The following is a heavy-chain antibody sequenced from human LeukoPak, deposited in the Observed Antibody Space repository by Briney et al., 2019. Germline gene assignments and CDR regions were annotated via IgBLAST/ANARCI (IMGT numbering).Heavy chain of an antibody. J-gene: IGHJ4*02. CDR3: ASKPLRYFDWLLED. CDR1: GYTFTGYY. Sequence: ASVKVSCKASGYTFTGYYMHWVRQAPGQGLEWMGWINAGNGNTKYSQKFQGRVTITRDTSASTAYMELSSLRSEDTAVYYCASKPLRYFDWLLEDWGQGTLVTVSS. D-gene: IGHD3-9*01. V-gene: IGHV1-3*01. CDR2: INAGNGNT.